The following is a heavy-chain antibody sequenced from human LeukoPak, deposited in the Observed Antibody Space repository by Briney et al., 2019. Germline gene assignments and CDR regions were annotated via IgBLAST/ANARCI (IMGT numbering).Heavy chain of an antibody. CDR1: GLTFDDYG. CDR3: AKDISRNFVVVPAADY. J-gene: IGHJ4*02. V-gene: IGHV3-43*02. CDR2: ISGDGGST. Sequence: PGGSLRLSCAASGLTFDDYGMHWVRQPPGKSLEWVSLISGDGGSTYYADSVKGRFTVSRDNSKNSLYLQMNSLRTEDTALYYCAKDISRNFVVVPAADYWGQGTLVTVSS. D-gene: IGHD2-2*01.